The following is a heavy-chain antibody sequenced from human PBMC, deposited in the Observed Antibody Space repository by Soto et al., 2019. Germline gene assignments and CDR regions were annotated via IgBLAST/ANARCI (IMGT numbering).Heavy chain of an antibody. J-gene: IGHJ6*02. D-gene: IGHD3-3*01. V-gene: IGHV1-69*13. Sequence: SVKVSCKASGGTFSSYAISWVRQAPGQGLEWMGGIIPIFGTANYAQKFQGRVTITADESTSTAYMELSSLRSEDTAVYYCARASTDFWSGSRPDDYYYYGMDVWGQGTTVTV. CDR1: GGTFSSYA. CDR2: IIPIFGTA. CDR3: ARASTDFWSGSRPDDYYYYGMDV.